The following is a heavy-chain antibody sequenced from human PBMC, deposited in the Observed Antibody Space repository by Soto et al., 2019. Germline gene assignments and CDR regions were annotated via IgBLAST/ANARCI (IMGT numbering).Heavy chain of an antibody. J-gene: IGHJ4*02. Sequence: PSETLSLTCTVSGGSISSGGYYWSWIRQHPGKGLEWIGYIYYSGSTYYNPSLKSRVTISVDTSKNQFSLKLSSVTAADTAVYYCARNSERITIFGVVIGPFDYWGQGTLVTGSS. V-gene: IGHV4-31*03. CDR3: ARNSERITIFGVVIGPFDY. CDR1: GGSISSGGYY. CDR2: IYYSGST. D-gene: IGHD3-3*01.